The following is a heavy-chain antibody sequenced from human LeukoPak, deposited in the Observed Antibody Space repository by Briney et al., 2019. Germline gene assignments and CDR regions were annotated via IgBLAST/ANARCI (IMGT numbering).Heavy chain of an antibody. D-gene: IGHD3-10*01. Sequence: PGGSLRLLCAPSWFTVSINYMSWLRQAPGKALEWVSVIYSGGSTYYADSVKGRFTISRDNSKNTLYLQMNSLRAEDTAVYYCAKDGVTTMVQGVGWGQGTLVTVSS. J-gene: IGHJ4*02. CDR2: IYSGGST. V-gene: IGHV3-53*01. CDR3: AKDGVTTMVQGVG. CDR1: WFTVSINY.